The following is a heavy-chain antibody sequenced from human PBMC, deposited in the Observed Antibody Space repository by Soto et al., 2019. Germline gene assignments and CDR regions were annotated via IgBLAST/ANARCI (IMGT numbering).Heavy chain of an antibody. D-gene: IGHD3-16*01. CDR3: ARGGWYYDYVRGRRTDYYYGMDV. CDR2: INPNSGGT. V-gene: IGHV1-2*04. Sequence: QVQLVQSGAEVKKPGASVKVSCKASGYTFTGYYMHWVRQAPGQGLEWMGWINPNSGGTNYAQKFQGWVTMTRDTSISTAYMGLSRLRSDETAVYYCARGGWYYDYVRGRRTDYYYGMDVWGQGTTVTVSS. J-gene: IGHJ6*02. CDR1: GYTFTGYY.